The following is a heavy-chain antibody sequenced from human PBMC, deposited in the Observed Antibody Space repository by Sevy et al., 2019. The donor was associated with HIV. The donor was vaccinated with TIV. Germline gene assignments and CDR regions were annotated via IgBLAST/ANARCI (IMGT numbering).Heavy chain of an antibody. D-gene: IGHD4-17*01. V-gene: IGHV4-30-2*01. CDR2: IFHSGHT. J-gene: IGHJ4*02. CDR1: GDSISGGTYS. CDR3: ARDGGTLTSPGYCDY. Sequence: SETLSLTCAVSGDSISGGTYSWNWIRQPPGKGLEWIGYIFHSGHTYYNPSLKSRVTISVDTAKNQFSLKVKSVTAADTAVYYCARDGGTLTSPGYCDYWGQGTLVTVSS.